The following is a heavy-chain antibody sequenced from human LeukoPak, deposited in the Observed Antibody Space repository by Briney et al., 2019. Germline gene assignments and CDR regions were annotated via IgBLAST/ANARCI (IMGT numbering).Heavy chain of an antibody. CDR1: GFTFSDYY. CDR2: ISSSGSTI. D-gene: IGHD5-18*01. Sequence: PGGSLRLSCAASGFTFSDYYMSWIRQAPGKGLEWVSYISSSGSTIYYADSVKGRFTISRDNAKNSLYLQMNSLRAEDTAVYYCARVGSTAMAVNYYGMDVWGQGTTVTVSS. V-gene: IGHV3-11*01. J-gene: IGHJ6*02. CDR3: ARVGSTAMAVNYYGMDV.